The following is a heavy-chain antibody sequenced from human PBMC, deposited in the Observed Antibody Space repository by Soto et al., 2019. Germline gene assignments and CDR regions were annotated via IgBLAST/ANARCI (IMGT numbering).Heavy chain of an antibody. CDR2: IIPIFGTA. CDR3: ARVHYDSSGPYYGMDV. J-gene: IGHJ6*02. D-gene: IGHD3-22*01. V-gene: IGHV1-69*01. CDR1: GGTFSSYA. Sequence: QVQLVQSGAEVKKPGSSVKVSCKASGGTFSSYAISWVRQAPGQGLEWMGGIIPIFGTANYAQKFQVRVMITADESTRTVYMELSSLRSEDTAVYYCARVHYDSSGPYYGMDVWGQGTTVTVSS.